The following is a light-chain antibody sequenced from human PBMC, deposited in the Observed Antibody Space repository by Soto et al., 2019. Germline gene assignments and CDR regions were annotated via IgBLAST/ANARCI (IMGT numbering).Light chain of an antibody. CDR2: EIN. CDR1: SDDIGAYDR. CDR3: SSFAGSNNFPYV. Sequence: QSALAQPASVSGSPGQSITISCTGTSDDIGAYDRVSWFQQYPGEAPKIIIYEINKRPSGVPDRFSGSKSGNTASLTVSGLQAEDEADYYCSSFAGSNNFPYVFGTGTKVTVL. J-gene: IGLJ1*01. V-gene: IGLV2-8*01.